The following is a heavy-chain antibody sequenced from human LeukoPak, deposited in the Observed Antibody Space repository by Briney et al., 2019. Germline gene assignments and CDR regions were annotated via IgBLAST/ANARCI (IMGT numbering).Heavy chain of an antibody. CDR1: GYSFSSYW. Sequence: GESLKISCKGPGYSFSSYWIGWVRQMPGKGLEWMGIIYPGDSDTRYSPSFRGQVTISADKSFSTAYLQWSSLKASDTAMYYCARQDPDGEYYFDYWGQGTLVTVSS. CDR3: ARQDPDGEYYFDY. J-gene: IGHJ4*02. CDR2: IYPGDSDT. D-gene: IGHD3-10*01. V-gene: IGHV5-51*01.